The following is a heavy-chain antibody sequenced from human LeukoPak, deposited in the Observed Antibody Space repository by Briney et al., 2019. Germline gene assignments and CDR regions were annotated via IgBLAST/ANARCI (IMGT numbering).Heavy chain of an antibody. D-gene: IGHD3-10*01. J-gene: IGHJ4*02. CDR1: GGSFSGYY. CDR2: INHSGST. V-gene: IGHV4-34*01. Sequence: SETLSLTCAVYGGSFSGYYWSWIRQPPGKGLEWIGEINHSGSTNYNPSLKSRVTTSVDTSKNQFSLRLSSVTAADTAVYYCARSITMVRGVLFWGQGTLVTVFS. CDR3: ARSITMVRGVLF.